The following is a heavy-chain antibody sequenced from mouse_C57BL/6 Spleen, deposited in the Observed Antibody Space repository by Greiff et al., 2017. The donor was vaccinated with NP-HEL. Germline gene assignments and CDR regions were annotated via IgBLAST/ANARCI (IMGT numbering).Heavy chain of an antibody. Sequence: QVQLQQPGAELVRPGTSVKLSCKASGYTFTSYWMHWVKQRPGQGLEWIGVIDPSDSYTNYNQKFKGKATLTVDTSSSTAYMQLSSLTSEDSAVYYCARGGHYYGSSYDYYAMDYWGQGTSVTVSS. CDR2: IDPSDSYT. J-gene: IGHJ4*01. CDR1: GYTFTSYW. CDR3: ARGGHYYGSSYDYYAMDY. D-gene: IGHD1-1*01. V-gene: IGHV1-59*01.